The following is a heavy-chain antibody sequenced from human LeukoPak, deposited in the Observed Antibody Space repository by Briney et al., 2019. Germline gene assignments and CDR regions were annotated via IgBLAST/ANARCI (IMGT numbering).Heavy chain of an antibody. CDR2: IVHSGST. D-gene: IGHD3-10*01. V-gene: IGHV4-34*12. J-gene: IGHJ5*02. CDR1: GGSFSGYY. Sequence: SETLSLTCGVYGGSFSGYYWSWIRQPPGKGLEWIGEIVHSGSTNYNPSLKSRVTISVDTSKNQFSLKLTSVTAADTAVYYCARRLRFVGVWFDPWGQGTLVTVSS. CDR3: ARRLRFVGVWFDP.